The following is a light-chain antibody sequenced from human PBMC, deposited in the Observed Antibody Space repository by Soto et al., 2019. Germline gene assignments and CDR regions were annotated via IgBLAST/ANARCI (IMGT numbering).Light chain of an antibody. CDR2: DVS. CDR3: QQYVSSPFT. Sequence: GTLSLSPGERATLSCRASQNVGSSYLAWYQQKPGQAPSLLIYDVSSRATGIPDRFSGSGSGTDFTLTISRLEPEDCAVYYCQQYVSSPFTFGPGTKVDIK. V-gene: IGKV3-20*01. CDR1: QNVGSSY. J-gene: IGKJ3*01.